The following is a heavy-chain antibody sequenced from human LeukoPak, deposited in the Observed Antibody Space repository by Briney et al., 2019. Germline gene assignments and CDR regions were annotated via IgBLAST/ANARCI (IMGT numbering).Heavy chain of an antibody. CDR3: ARTIVVVPAAMQGYFDY. D-gene: IGHD2-2*01. Sequence: SETLSLTCTVSGGSISRYYWSWIRQPPGKGLEWIGYIYYSGSTNYNPSLKSRVTISVDTSKNQFSLKLSSVTAADTAVYYCARTIVVVPAAMQGYFDYWGQGTLVTVSS. CDR2: IYYSGST. V-gene: IGHV4-59*01. J-gene: IGHJ4*02. CDR1: GGSISRYY.